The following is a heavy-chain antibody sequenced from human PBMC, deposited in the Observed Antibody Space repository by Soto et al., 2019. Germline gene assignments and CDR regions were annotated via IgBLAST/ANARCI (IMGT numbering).Heavy chain of an antibody. Sequence: GGSLRLSCAASGFTFSSYAMSWVRQAPGKGLEWVSAISGSGGSTYYADSVKGRFTISRDNSKNTLYLQMNSLRAEDTAVYYCAKTRKFMITSDVVGYWGQGTLVTVSS. CDR3: AKTRKFMITSDVVGY. CDR1: GFTFSSYA. J-gene: IGHJ4*02. CDR2: ISGSGGST. V-gene: IGHV3-23*01. D-gene: IGHD3-16*01.